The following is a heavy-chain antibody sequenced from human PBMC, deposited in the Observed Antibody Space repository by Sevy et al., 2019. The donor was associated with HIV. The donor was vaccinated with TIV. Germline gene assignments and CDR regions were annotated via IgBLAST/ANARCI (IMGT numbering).Heavy chain of an antibody. D-gene: IGHD3-3*01. Sequence: GGSLRLSCAASGFTFSSYSMNWVRQAPGKGLEWVSSISSSSSYIYYADSVKGRFTISRDNAKNFLYLQMNSLRAENTAVYYCARDLIYDFWSGSHAKNYYYYGMDVCGQGTTVTVSS. CDR2: ISSSSSYI. J-gene: IGHJ6*02. CDR1: GFTFSSYS. V-gene: IGHV3-21*01. CDR3: ARDLIYDFWSGSHAKNYYYYGMDV.